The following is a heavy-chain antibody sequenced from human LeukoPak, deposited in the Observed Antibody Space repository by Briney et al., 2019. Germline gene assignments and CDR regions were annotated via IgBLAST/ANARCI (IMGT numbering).Heavy chain of an antibody. CDR3: SRDRGTNYYGSGSPPGGGYFDY. D-gene: IGHD3-10*01. Sequence: GGSLRLSCAASGFTFSSYWMHWVRQAPGKGLVWVSRINSDGSSTSYADSVKGRFTVSRDNSKDTVYLQMNSLRAEDTAVYYCSRDRGTNYYGSGSPPGGGYFDYWGQGTLVTVSS. CDR1: GFTFSSYW. J-gene: IGHJ4*02. CDR2: INSDGSST. V-gene: IGHV3-74*01.